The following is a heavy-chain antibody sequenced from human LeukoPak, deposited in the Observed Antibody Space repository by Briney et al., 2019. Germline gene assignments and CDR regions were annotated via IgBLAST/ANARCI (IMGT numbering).Heavy chain of an antibody. Sequence: AGGSLRLSCAASGFASSNYAMSWVRQAPEKGLEWVSEINGSGDSTYYADSVKGRFTISRDNSKDTLYLQMNSLRAEDTAVYFCAKDTGYARGEGEFDYWGQGTLVIVSS. CDR3: AKDTGYARGEGEFDY. J-gene: IGHJ4*02. CDR2: INGSGDST. V-gene: IGHV3-23*01. D-gene: IGHD3-16*01. CDR1: GFASSNYA.